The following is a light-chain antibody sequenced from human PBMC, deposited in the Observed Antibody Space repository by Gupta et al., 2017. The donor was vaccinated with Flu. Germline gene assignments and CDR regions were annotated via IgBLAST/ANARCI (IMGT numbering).Light chain of an antibody. Sequence: QSALTQPAFVSGSPGQSVTIPCTGTSSDVGSYNLVPWYQQHPGKAPKLMIYEGSKRPSGVSNRFSGSQSGNTASLTISGLQAEDEADYYCCSYAGSGLYVFGTGTKVTVL. J-gene: IGLJ1*01. CDR2: EGS. V-gene: IGLV2-23*01. CDR3: CSYAGSGLYV. CDR1: SSDVGSYNL.